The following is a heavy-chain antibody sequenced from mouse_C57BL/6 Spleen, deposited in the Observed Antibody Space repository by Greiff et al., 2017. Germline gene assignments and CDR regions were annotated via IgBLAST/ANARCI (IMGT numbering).Heavy chain of an antibody. Sequence: QVQLQQSGAELVKPGASVKISCKASGYAFSSYWMNWVKQRPGKGLEWIGQIYPGDGDTNYNGKFKGKATLTADKSSSTAYMQLSSLTSEDSAVYLCARWGDYEEYYFDYWGQGTTLTVSS. J-gene: IGHJ2*01. CDR1: GYAFSSYW. CDR3: ARWGDYEEYYFDY. D-gene: IGHD2-4*01. V-gene: IGHV1-80*01. CDR2: IYPGDGDT.